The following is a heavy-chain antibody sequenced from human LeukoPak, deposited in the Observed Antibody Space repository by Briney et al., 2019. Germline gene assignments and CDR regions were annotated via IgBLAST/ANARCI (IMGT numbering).Heavy chain of an antibody. CDR1: GYSISSGYY. CDR3: ARHNSGSYYSSWFDP. Sequence: PSETLSLTCTVSGYSISSGYYWGWIRQPPGKGLEWIGSIYHSGSTYYNPSLKSRVTISVDTSKNQFSLKLSSVTAADTAVYYCARHNSGSYYSSWFDPWGQGTLVTVSS. V-gene: IGHV4-38-2*02. CDR2: IYHSGST. D-gene: IGHD1-26*01. J-gene: IGHJ5*02.